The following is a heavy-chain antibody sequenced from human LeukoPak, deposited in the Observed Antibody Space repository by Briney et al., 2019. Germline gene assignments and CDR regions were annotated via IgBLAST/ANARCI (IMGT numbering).Heavy chain of an antibody. CDR1: GGSISSSSYY. D-gene: IGHD5-12*01. J-gene: IGHJ4*02. Sequence: SETLSLTCTVSGGSISSSSYYWGWIRQPPGKGLEWIGEINHSGSTNYNPSLKSRVTISVDTSKNQFSLKLSSVTAADTAVYYCARHRPRGRYSGYDWERDYWGQGTLVTDSS. CDR2: INHSGST. CDR3: ARHRPRGRYSGYDWERDY. V-gene: IGHV4-39*01.